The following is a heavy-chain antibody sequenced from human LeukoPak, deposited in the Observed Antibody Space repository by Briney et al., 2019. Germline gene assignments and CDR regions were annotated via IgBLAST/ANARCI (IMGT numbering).Heavy chain of an antibody. D-gene: IGHD1-1*01. V-gene: IGHV3-30*04. CDR1: GFTFSNYA. Sequence: PGGSLRLSCAASGFTFSNYAMSWVRQAPGKGLEWVAVISYDGSNKYYADSVKGRFTISRDNSKNTLYLQMNSLRAEDTAVYYCARDNELSMWGQGTLVTVSS. CDR2: ISYDGSNK. J-gene: IGHJ4*02. CDR3: ARDNELSM.